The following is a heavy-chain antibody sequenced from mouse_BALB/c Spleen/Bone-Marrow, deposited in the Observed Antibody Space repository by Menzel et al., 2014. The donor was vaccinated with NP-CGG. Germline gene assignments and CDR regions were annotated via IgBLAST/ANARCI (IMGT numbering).Heavy chain of an antibody. CDR1: GFTFSSYT. V-gene: IGHV5-12-2*01. CDR3: ARQLDSSGYVLDY. D-gene: IGHD3-2*01. CDR2: ISDGGGRA. J-gene: IGHJ2*01. Sequence: EVQRVESGGGLVQPGGSLKLSCAAPGFTFSSYTMSWIRQTPEKRLEWVAYISDGGGRAYYPDTVKGRFTISRDNAKNTLYLQMSSLKSEDTAMYYCARQLDSSGYVLDYWGQGTTLTVSS.